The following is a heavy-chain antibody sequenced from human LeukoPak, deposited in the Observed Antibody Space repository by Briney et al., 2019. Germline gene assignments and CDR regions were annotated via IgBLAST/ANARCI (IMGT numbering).Heavy chain of an antibody. Sequence: PGGSLRLSCAASGFTFSNYGMNWVRQTPGKGLEWVSRISGTGGTTFYADSVKGRFTISRDNSKNTLYLQMNSLRAEDTAVYYCAKDKGSSGWYGPQDYWGQGTLVTVSS. D-gene: IGHD6-19*01. CDR2: ISGTGGTT. CDR3: AKDKGSSGWYGPQDY. J-gene: IGHJ4*02. CDR1: GFTFSNYG. V-gene: IGHV3-23*01.